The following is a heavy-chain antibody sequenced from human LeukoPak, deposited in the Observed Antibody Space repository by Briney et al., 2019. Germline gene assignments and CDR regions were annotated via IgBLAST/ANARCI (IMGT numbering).Heavy chain of an antibody. CDR3: ARDPLIVGATHFDY. Sequence: ASVKVSCKASGGTVSSYDISWVRQPPGQGLEWLGGIIPFFGTANYAQKFQGRVTITADESTSTAYMELSSLRSEDTAVYYCARDPLIVGATHFDYWGQGTLVTVSS. J-gene: IGHJ4*02. D-gene: IGHD1-26*01. CDR1: GGTVSSYD. CDR2: IIPFFGTA. V-gene: IGHV1-69*13.